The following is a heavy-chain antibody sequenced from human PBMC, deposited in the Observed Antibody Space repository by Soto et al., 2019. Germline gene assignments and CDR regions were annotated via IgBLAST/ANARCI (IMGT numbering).Heavy chain of an antibody. J-gene: IGHJ3*02. CDR2: ISAYNGNT. Sequence: ASVKVSCKASGYTFTSYGISWVRQAPGQGLEWMGWISAYNGNTNYAQKLQGRVTMTTDTSTSTAYMELRSLRSDDTAVYYCARDSRIAVAKRDAFDIWGQGTMVTVSS. D-gene: IGHD6-19*01. CDR3: ARDSRIAVAKRDAFDI. V-gene: IGHV1-18*01. CDR1: GYTFTSYG.